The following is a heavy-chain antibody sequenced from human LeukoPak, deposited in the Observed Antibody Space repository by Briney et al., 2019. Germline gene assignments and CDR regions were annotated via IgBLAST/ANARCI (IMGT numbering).Heavy chain of an antibody. Sequence: PGGSLRLSCAASGFTFSSYAMHWVRQAPGKGLEWVAVISYDGSNKYYADSVKGRFTISRDNSKNTLYLQMNSLRAEDTAVYYCARDLRGSYSSVGDAFDIWGQGTMVTVSS. CDR3: ARDLRGSYSSVGDAFDI. D-gene: IGHD1-26*01. J-gene: IGHJ3*02. CDR1: GFTFSSYA. V-gene: IGHV3-30*04. CDR2: ISYDGSNK.